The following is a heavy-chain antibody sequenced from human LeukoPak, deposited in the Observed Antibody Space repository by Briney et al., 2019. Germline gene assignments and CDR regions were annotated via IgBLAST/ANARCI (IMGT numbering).Heavy chain of an antibody. CDR3: ARGGPYCSGGSCYYYYDYYMDV. D-gene: IGHD2-15*01. J-gene: IGHJ6*03. CDR2: INHRGST. CDR1: GGSFSGYY. Sequence: SETLSLTCAVYGGSFSGYYLSWIRQPPGKGLEWIGEINHRGSTKFNPSLEGRVTIPVETSKNQFSMNLSSVTAADTAVYYCARGGPYCSGGSCYYYYDYYMDVWGKGTTVTVSS. V-gene: IGHV4-34*01.